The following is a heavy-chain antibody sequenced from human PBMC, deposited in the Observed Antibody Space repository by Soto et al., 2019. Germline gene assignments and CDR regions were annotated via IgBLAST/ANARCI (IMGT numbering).Heavy chain of an antibody. CDR1: GYTFTSYG. Sequence: ASVKVSCKASGYTFTSYGISWVRQAPGQGLEWMGWISAYNGNTNYAQKLQGRVTMTTDTSTSTAYMELRSLRSDDTAVYYCARVERDLMVYATGMYNWFDPCGQGTLVTVSS. D-gene: IGHD2-8*01. J-gene: IGHJ5*02. V-gene: IGHV1-18*01. CDR2: ISAYNGNT. CDR3: ARVERDLMVYATGMYNWFDP.